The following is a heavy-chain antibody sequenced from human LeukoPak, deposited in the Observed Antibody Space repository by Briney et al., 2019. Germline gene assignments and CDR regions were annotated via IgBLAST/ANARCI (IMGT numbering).Heavy chain of an antibody. CDR3: ARNSPAGDSSGPYRFDP. D-gene: IGHD3-22*01. CDR1: GYTFTSYG. V-gene: IGHV1-18*01. Sequence: ASVKVSCKASGYTFTSYGISWVRQAPGQGLEWMGWIGAYNGNTNYAQKLQGRVTMTTDTSTSTAYMELRSLRSDDTAVYYCARNSPAGDSSGPYRFDPWGQGTLVTVSS. CDR2: IGAYNGNT. J-gene: IGHJ5*02.